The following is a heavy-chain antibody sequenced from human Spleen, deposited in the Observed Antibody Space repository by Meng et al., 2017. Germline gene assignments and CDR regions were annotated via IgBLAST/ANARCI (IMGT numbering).Heavy chain of an antibody. D-gene: IGHD6-19*01. CDR2: IYYSGNT. CDR1: EGFVSSGSYY. CDR3: ARSNAVAALSWFDP. Sequence: LPLQWSGPGLVKPSDAQAITCNVSEGFVSSGSYYWAWIRQPPGKGLGWIGTIYYSGNTYYNPSLRSRVTISLDTSKNQFSLKLNSVTAADTAVYYCARSNAVAALSWFDPWGQGTLVTVSS. J-gene: IGHJ5*02. V-gene: IGHV4-39*07.